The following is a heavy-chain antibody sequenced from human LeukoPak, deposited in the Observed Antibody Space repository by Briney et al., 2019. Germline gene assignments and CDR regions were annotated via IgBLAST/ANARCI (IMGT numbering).Heavy chain of an antibody. J-gene: IGHJ4*02. CDR2: INSDSGGT. Sequence: ASVKVSCKASGYTFTGYYIDWXRQAXGQGLEWMGWINSDSGGTNYAQKFQGRVTMTRDTSTSTAYMELSSLRSDDTAFYYCARDTITVTTPYFDYWGQGTLVTVPS. V-gene: IGHV1-2*02. CDR1: GYTFTGYY. CDR3: ARDTITVTTPYFDY. D-gene: IGHD4-17*01.